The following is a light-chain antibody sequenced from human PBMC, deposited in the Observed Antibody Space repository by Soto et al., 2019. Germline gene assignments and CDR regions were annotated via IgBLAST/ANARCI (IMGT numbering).Light chain of an antibody. V-gene: IGKV3-11*01. CDR2: DAF. Sequence: IVLTQSPGTLSLTPGDRATLSCWASQSVSGYLAWYQQKLGQPPRLLIYDAFNRAAGIPARFSGSGSGTEFTLTISSLQSEDFAVYYCQQYNNWPQITFGQGTRLEI. CDR1: QSVSGY. J-gene: IGKJ5*01. CDR3: QQYNNWPQIT.